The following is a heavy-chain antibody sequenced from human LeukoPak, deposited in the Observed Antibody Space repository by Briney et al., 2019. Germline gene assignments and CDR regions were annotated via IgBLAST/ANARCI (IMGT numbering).Heavy chain of an antibody. J-gene: IGHJ4*02. V-gene: IGHV4-39*02. CDR2: IYYSGST. CDR3: AIDVGATFDY. CDR1: GGSISSSSYY. D-gene: IGHD1-26*01. Sequence: TTSETLSLTCTVSGGSISSSSYYWGWIRQPPGKGLEWIGGIYYSGSTYYNPSLKSRVTISVDTSKNQFSLKLSSATAADTAVYYCAIDVGATFDYWGQGTLVTVSS.